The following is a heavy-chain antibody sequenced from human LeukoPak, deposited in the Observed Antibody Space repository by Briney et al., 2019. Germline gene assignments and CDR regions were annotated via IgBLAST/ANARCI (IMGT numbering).Heavy chain of an antibody. D-gene: IGHD3-10*01. CDR1: GGSIRSSYYY. CDR3: ARGTNYFGSGDY. J-gene: IGHJ4*02. CDR2: IYDSGST. V-gene: IGHV4-39*01. Sequence: PSETLSLTCTVSGGSIRSSYYYWGWIRQPPGKGLEWIGSIYDSGSTYYNPSLKSRVTISVDTSKNQFSLKLNSVTAADTAVYYCARGTNYFGSGDYWGQGALVTVSS.